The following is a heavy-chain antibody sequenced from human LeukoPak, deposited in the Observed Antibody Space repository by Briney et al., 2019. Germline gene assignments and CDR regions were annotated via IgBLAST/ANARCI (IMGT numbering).Heavy chain of an antibody. CDR1: GGTFSSYA. Sequence: ASVKVSCKASGGTFSSYAISWVRQAPGQGLEWMGWINTNTRNPTYAQGFTGRFVFSLDTSVSTAYLQISSLKAEDTAVYYCARVLRYCSGGSCYVFDYWGQGTLVTVSS. CDR3: ARVLRYCSGGSCYVFDY. D-gene: IGHD2-15*01. J-gene: IGHJ4*02. V-gene: IGHV7-4-1*02. CDR2: INTNTRNP.